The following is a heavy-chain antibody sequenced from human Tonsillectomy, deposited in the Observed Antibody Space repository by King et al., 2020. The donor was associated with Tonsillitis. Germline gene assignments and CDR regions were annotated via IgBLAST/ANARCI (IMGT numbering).Heavy chain of an antibody. V-gene: IGHV1-69*01. CDR3: ARDRGGYYDSSASLAMDV. CDR1: GGTFNTYA. J-gene: IGHJ6*02. Sequence: VQLVQTGAEVKKPVSSVKVSCKASGGTFNTYAITWVRHAPGQGIEWFGGILPILCTATYSQKFQGRVTISAVESTSTAYMELSSLRSEDTAVFYCARDRGGYYDSSASLAMDVWGQGTTVTVSS. CDR2: ILPILCTA. D-gene: IGHD3-22*01.